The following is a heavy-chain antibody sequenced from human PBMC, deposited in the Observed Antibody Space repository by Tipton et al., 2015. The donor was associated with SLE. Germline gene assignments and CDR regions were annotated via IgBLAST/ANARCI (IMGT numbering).Heavy chain of an antibody. CDR2: INHSGST. CDR1: GGSFSGYY. D-gene: IGHD6-13*01. Sequence: TLSLTCAVYGGSFSGYYWSWIRQPPGKGLEWIGEINHSGSTNYNPSLKSRVTISVDTSKNQFSLKLSSVTAADTAVYYCASGVAAWMGYWGQGTLVTVSS. J-gene: IGHJ4*02. CDR3: ASGVAAWMGY. V-gene: IGHV4-34*01.